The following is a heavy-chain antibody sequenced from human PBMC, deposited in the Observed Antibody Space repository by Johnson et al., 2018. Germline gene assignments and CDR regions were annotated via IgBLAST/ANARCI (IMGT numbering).Heavy chain of an antibody. CDR2: ISSSSSYI. Sequence: VQLQESGGGVVQPGRSLRLSCAASGFTFSSYSMNWVRQAPGKGLEWVSSISSSSSYIYYADSVKGRFTISRDNAKNSLYLQMNSLRAEDTAVYYGARDPAWDAFDIWGQGTMVTVSS. J-gene: IGHJ3*02. D-gene: IGHD2-2*01. V-gene: IGHV3-21*01. CDR3: ARDPAWDAFDI. CDR1: GFTFSSYS.